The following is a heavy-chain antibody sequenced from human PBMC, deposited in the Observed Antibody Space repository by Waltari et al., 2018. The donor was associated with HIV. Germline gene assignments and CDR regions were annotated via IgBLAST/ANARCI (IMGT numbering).Heavy chain of an antibody. CDR3: ARITIFGVVNDYGMDV. V-gene: IGHV3-7*01. D-gene: IGHD3-3*01. CDR2: IKQDGSEK. Sequence: EVQLVESGGGLVQPGGSLRLSCAASGFTFSSYWMSWVRQAPGKGLGWVANIKQDGSEKYYVDSVKGRFTISGDNAKNSLYLQMNSLRAEDTAVYYCARITIFGVVNDYGMDVWGQGTTVTVSS. J-gene: IGHJ6*02. CDR1: GFTFSSYW.